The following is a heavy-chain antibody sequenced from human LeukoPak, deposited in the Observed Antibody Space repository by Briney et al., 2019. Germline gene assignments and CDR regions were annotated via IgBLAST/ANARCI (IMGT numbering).Heavy chain of an antibody. D-gene: IGHD3-22*01. J-gene: IGHJ4*02. CDR2: ISYDGSNK. CDR1: GFTFSSYA. Sequence: GRSLRLSCAASGFTFSSYAMHWVRQAPGKGLEWVAVISYDGSNKYYADSVKGRFTISRDNAKNSLYLQMNSLRAEDTAVYYCARDQFSLGYYDSSGYRDWGQGTLVTVSS. CDR3: ARDQFSLGYYDSSGYRD. V-gene: IGHV3-30*04.